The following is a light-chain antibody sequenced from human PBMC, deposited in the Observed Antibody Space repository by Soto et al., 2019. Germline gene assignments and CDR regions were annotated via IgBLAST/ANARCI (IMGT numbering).Light chain of an antibody. CDR3: QQYNDRPPIT. CDR1: QSVDNN. V-gene: IGKV3-15*01. CDR2: GSF. Sequence: ETVMTKSPVTLPASPGESATLSCRASQSVDNNVAWYQQKPGQAPRLLIVGSFARATGIPARFSGSGSGSEFTLTISGLQSEDFAVYYCQQYNDRPPITFGQGTRLEIK. J-gene: IGKJ5*01.